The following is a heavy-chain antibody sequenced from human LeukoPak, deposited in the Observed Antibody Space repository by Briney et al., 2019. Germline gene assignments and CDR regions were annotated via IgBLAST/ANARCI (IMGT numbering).Heavy chain of an antibody. CDR3: AKWGDYDVLTGYYDSDY. CDR1: GFSFSNYA. D-gene: IGHD3-9*01. J-gene: IGHJ4*02. CDR2: ISGRDDST. Sequence: PGASLRLSCAASGFSFSNYAMSRVRQVPGKGLEWVSAISGRDDSTYYADSVKGRFTISRDTSKNTLYLQMNSLRAEDTAAYYCAKWGDYDVLTGYYDSDYWGQGTLVTVSS. V-gene: IGHV3-23*01.